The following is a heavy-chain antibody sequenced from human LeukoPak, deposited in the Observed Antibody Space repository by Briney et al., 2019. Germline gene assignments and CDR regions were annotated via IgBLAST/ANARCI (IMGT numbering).Heavy chain of an antibody. J-gene: IGHJ5*02. CDR3: ARVGTYCGGDCYLRWFDP. Sequence: ASVKVSCKASGYTFTGYHMHWVRQAPGQGLEWMGRINPNSGGTNYAQKFQGRVTMTRDTSISTAYMELSRLRSDDTAVYYCARVGTYCGGDCYLRWFDPWGQGTLVTVSS. D-gene: IGHD2-21*02. CDR2: INPNSGGT. CDR1: GYTFTGYH. V-gene: IGHV1-2*06.